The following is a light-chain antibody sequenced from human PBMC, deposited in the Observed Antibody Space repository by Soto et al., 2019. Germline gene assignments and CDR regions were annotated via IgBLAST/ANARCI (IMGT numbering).Light chain of an antibody. CDR1: QGISNS. CDR3: QKYDSAPWT. CDR2: AAS. V-gene: IGKV1-27*01. J-gene: IGKJ1*01. Sequence: DIQMTQSPSSLSASVRDRVTITSRASQGISNSLAWYQQKPGKVPKLLIYAASTLQSGVPSRFSGSGSGTDFTLTISSLQPEDVATYYCQKYDSAPWTFGQGTKVEIK.